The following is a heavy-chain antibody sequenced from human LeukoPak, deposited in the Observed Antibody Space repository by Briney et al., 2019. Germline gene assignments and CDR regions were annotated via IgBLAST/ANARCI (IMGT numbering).Heavy chain of an antibody. CDR3: ARVGPYSSSSRFVDY. CDR1: GGSISSSSYY. CDR2: IYYSGST. Sequence: SETLSLTCTVSGGSISSSSYYWGWIRQPPGKGLEWIGSIYYSGSTYYNPSLKSRVTISVDTSKNQFSLKLSSVTAADTAVYYCARVGPYSSSSRFVDYWGQGTLVTVSS. V-gene: IGHV4-39*07. J-gene: IGHJ4*02. D-gene: IGHD6-6*01.